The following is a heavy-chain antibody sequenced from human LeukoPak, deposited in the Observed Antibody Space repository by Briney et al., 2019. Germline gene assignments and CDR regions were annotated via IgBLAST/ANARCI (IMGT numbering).Heavy chain of an antibody. D-gene: IGHD3-16*01. Sequence: SETLSLTCVLYGGSSSGYYWSWIRQPPGKGLEWIGEINHSGSTNYNPPLKSRVTISVDTSKNQFSLKLSSVTAADTAMYYCAGLHLGHYFFDYWGQGTLVTVSS. CDR1: GGSSSGYY. J-gene: IGHJ4*02. CDR2: INHSGST. V-gene: IGHV4-34*01. CDR3: AGLHLGHYFFDY.